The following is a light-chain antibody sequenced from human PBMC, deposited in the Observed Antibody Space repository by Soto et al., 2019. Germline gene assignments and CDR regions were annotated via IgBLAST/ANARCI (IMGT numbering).Light chain of an antibody. CDR2: GAS. V-gene: IGKV3-20*01. CDR1: QSVSSSY. J-gene: IGKJ1*01. Sequence: EIVLKQSPGTLSLSPEERGTLSCRASQSVSSSYLAWYQQKPGQAPRLLIYGASIRATGIPDRFSGSGSGTDFTLTISRLEPEDFAVYYCQQYHSSLWTFCQGTKV. CDR3: QQYHSSLWT.